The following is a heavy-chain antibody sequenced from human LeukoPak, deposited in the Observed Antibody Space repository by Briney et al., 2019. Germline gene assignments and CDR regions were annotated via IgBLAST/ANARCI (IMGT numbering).Heavy chain of an antibody. CDR2: TSYDGSDK. J-gene: IGHJ5*02. D-gene: IGHD6-13*01. CDR3: AKDSGIAANVGYSWLDP. CDR1: GFSFSRYG. V-gene: IGHV3-30*18. Sequence: GSLRLSCAASGFSFSRYGLHWVRQAPGKGLEGVAVTSYDGSDKYYSDSVKGRFTISRDNSKNTLYLQMSSLRQEDTGVYFCAKDSGIAANVGYSWLDPWGQGTLVTVSS.